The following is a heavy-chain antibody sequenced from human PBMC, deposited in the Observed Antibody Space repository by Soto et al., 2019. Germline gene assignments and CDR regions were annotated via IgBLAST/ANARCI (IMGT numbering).Heavy chain of an antibody. CDR1: GFSFRNAW. D-gene: IGHD2-2*01. CDR2: IKSQGDGGTR. CDR3: TTDLQAYCDGTTCYAGNYYYDDMDV. J-gene: IGHJ6*02. V-gene: IGHV3-15*01. Sequence: PGGSLRLSCVASGFSFRNAWMSWVRQAPGKGLEWVGHIKSQGDGGTRDYAAPVKGRFTISRDDSKNTLFLQMNSLKNEDTAVYFCTTDLQAYCDGTTCYAGNYYYDDMDVWGQGTTVTVSS.